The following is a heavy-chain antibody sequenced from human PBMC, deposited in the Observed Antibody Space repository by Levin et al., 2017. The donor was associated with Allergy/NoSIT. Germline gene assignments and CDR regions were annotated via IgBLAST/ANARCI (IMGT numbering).Heavy chain of an antibody. V-gene: IGHV3-15*01. CDR3: ATDSGVSRVQGVPFDY. CDR1: GLTFKNAW. J-gene: IGHJ4*02. D-gene: IGHD3-10*01. Sequence: GGSLRLSCTASGLTFKNAWMSWVRQAPGKGLEWVGRMKSKADGGTADFAAPVKDRFTFSRDDSANTVYLQMNSLKTEDTAVYFCATDSGVSRVQGVPFDYWGQGTLVTVSS. CDR2: MKSKADGGTA.